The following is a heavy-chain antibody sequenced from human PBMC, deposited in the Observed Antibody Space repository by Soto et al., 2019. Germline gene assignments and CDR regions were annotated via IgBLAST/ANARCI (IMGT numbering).Heavy chain of an antibody. CDR1: GGSFSGYY. D-gene: IGHD2-8*02. J-gene: IGHJ4*02. CDR2: INHSGST. CDR3: ARGQCPLLLDC. Sequence: QVQLQQWGAGLLKPSETLSLTCAVYGGSFSGYYWSWIRQPPGKGLEWIGEINHSGSTNYNPSLKSRVTISVDTSKNQFSLKLSSVTAADTAVYYCARGQCPLLLDCWGQGVLVTVSS. V-gene: IGHV4-34*01.